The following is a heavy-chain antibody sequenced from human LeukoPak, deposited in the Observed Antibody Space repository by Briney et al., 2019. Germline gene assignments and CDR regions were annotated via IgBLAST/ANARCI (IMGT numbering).Heavy chain of an antibody. Sequence: PGRSLRLSCAASGFTFSSYGMHWVRQAPGKGLEWVAVIWYDGSNKYYADSVKGRFTISRDNSKNTLYLQMNSLRAEDTAVYYCARDLSSSWYRGMDVWGQGTTVTVSS. CDR1: GFTFSSYG. CDR3: ARDLSSSWYRGMDV. CDR2: IWYDGSNK. D-gene: IGHD6-13*01. V-gene: IGHV3-33*01. J-gene: IGHJ6*02.